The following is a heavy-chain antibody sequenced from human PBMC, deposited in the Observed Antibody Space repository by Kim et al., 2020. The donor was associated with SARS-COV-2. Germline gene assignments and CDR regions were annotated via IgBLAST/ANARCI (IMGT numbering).Heavy chain of an antibody. CDR3: ARDPRDGYNQYYFDY. CDR2: IKQDGSEK. J-gene: IGHJ4*02. Sequence: GGSLRLSCAASGFTFSSYWMSWVRQAPGKGLEWVANIKQDGSEKYYVDSVKGRFTISRDNAKNSLYLQMNSLRAEDTAVYYCARDPRDGYNQYYFDYWGRGSQVTVSS. CDR1: GFTFSSYW. V-gene: IGHV3-7*01. D-gene: IGHD5-12*01.